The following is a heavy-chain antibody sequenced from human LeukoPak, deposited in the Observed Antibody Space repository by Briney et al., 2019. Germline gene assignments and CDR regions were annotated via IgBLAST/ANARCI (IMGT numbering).Heavy chain of an antibody. CDR3: AKEGGGSWGGYYYYMDV. D-gene: IGHD2-15*01. CDR1: GGSFSGYY. CDR2: INHSGST. J-gene: IGHJ6*03. V-gene: IGHV4-34*01. Sequence: PSETLSLTCAVYGGSFSGYYWSWIRQPPGKGLEWIGEINHSGSTNYNPSLKSRVTISVDTSKNQFSMKLSSVTAADTAVYYCAKEGGGSWGGYYYYMDVWGKGTTVAISS.